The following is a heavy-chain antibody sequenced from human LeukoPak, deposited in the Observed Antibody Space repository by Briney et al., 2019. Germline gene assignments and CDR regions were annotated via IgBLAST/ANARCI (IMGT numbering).Heavy chain of an antibody. D-gene: IGHD3-10*01. Sequence: ASVKVSCKASGYTFTSYDTNWVRQGTGQGLEWVGWMNPNIGNTGYAQKFQGRVTMTRNTSISTAYMELSSLRSEDTAVYYCARGGELWFGELLLNWFDPWGQGTLVTVSS. J-gene: IGHJ5*02. CDR2: MNPNIGNT. V-gene: IGHV1-8*01. CDR3: ARGGELWFGELLLNWFDP. CDR1: GYTFTSYD.